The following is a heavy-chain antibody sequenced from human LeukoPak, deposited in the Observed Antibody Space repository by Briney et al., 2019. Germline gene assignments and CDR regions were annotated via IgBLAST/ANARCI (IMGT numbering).Heavy chain of an antibody. CDR3: ARVEGYSYGSFDY. V-gene: IGHV4-31*03. CDR2: IYYSGST. Sequence: KASETLFLTCTVSGGSISSGGYYWSWIRQHPGKGLEWIGYIYYSGSTYYNPSLKSRVTISVDTSKNQFSLKLSSVTAADTAVYYCARVEGYSYGSFDYWGQGTLVTVSS. D-gene: IGHD5-18*01. CDR1: GGSISSGGYY. J-gene: IGHJ4*02.